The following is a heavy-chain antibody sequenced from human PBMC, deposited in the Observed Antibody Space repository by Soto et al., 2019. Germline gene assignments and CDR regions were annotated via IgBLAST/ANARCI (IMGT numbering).Heavy chain of an antibody. D-gene: IGHD2-8*01. CDR2: IYPGDSDT. J-gene: IGHJ3*01. CDR1: GYSFTSYW. V-gene: IGHV5-51*01. CDR3: AREGGPYCTNSVCRWPRSFDF. Sequence: PGESLKISCKGSGYSFTSYWIGWVRQMPGKGLEWMGIIYPGDSDTRYSPSFQGQVTISADKSISTAYLQWSSLKASDTAMYYCAREGGPYCTNSVCRWPRSFDFWGQATMVTVSS.